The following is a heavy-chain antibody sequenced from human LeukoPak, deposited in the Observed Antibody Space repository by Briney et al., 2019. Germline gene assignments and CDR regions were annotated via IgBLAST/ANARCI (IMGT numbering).Heavy chain of an antibody. D-gene: IGHD2-15*01. V-gene: IGHV1-2*02. Sequence: ASVKVSYKAFGYSSTGYHIHWVRQAPGQGLEWMGWINPNSGGSNYAQKFQGRVTMTRDTSISTAYLDLSRLRSDDTAVYYCARCQLVVAASLRDYWGQGALVTVSS. CDR1: GYSSTGYH. J-gene: IGHJ4*02. CDR2: INPNSGGS. CDR3: ARCQLVVAASLRDY.